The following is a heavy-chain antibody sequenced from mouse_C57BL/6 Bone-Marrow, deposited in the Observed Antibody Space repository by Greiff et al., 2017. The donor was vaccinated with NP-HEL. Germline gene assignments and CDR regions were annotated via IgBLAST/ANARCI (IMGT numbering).Heavy chain of an antibody. V-gene: IGHV5-6*01. CDR1: GFTFSSYG. CDR2: ISSGGSYT. J-gene: IGHJ4*01. Sequence: EVKVVESGGDLVKPGGSLKLSCAASGFTFSSYGMSWVRQTPDKRLEWVATISSGGSYTYYPDSVKGRITISRDNAKNTLYLQMSSLKSEDTAMFYCARQGTAFYAMDYWGQGTSVTVSS. CDR3: ARQGTAFYAMDY. D-gene: IGHD4-1*01.